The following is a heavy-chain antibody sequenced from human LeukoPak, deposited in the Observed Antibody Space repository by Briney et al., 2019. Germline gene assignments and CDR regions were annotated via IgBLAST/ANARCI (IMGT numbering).Heavy chain of an antibody. CDR2: ISGSGGST. CDR3: AKLPSSGSYNSPFDY. V-gene: IGHV3-23*01. D-gene: IGHD3-10*01. CDR1: GFTFSSYA. Sequence: GGSLRLSCAASGFTFSSYAMSWVRQAPGKGLEWVSAISGSGGSTYYADYVKGRFTISRDNSKNTLYLQMNSLRAEDTAVYYCAKLPSSGSYNSPFDYWGQGTLVTVSS. J-gene: IGHJ4*02.